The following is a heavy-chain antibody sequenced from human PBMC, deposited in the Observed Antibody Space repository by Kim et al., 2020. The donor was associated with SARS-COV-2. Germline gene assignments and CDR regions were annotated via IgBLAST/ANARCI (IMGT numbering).Heavy chain of an antibody. CDR1: GYTFISYG. V-gene: IGHV1-18*01. D-gene: IGHD6-19*01. Sequence: ASVKVSCKASGYTFISYGISWVRQAPGQGLEWMGWISAYNGNTNYAQKLQGRVTMTTDTSTSTAYMELRSLRSDDTAVYYCARDWPTPLIAVAGNYYYYGMDVWGQGTTVTVSS. CDR3: ARDWPTPLIAVAGNYYYYGMDV. CDR2: ISAYNGNT. J-gene: IGHJ6*02.